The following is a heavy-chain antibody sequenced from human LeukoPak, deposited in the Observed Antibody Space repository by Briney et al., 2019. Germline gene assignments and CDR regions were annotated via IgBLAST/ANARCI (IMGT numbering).Heavy chain of an antibody. V-gene: IGHV1-18*01. Sequence: ASVKVSCKAYGYTFTSYGISWVRQAPGHGLEWMGWISAHNGNTNYAQKLQGSVTMTTDTSTSTAYMELRSLRSDDTAVHYCASRDYGSGSLPFDYWGQGTLVTVSS. D-gene: IGHD3-10*01. CDR1: GYTFTSYG. J-gene: IGHJ4*02. CDR3: ASRDYGSGSLPFDY. CDR2: ISAHNGNT.